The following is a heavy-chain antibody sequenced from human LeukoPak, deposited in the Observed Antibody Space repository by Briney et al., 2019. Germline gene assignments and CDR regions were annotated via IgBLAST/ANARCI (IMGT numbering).Heavy chain of an antibody. J-gene: IGHJ5*02. CDR3: ARDKTYGYNL. V-gene: IGHV3-30*03. Sequence: PGGSLRLSCAASGFTFSSYGMHWVRQAPGKGLEWVAVISYDGSNKYYADSVKGRFTISRDNSKNTVYLQMNSLRAEDTAVYYCARDKTYGYNLWGQGTLVTVSS. D-gene: IGHD5-18*01. CDR2: ISYDGSNK. CDR1: GFTFSSYG.